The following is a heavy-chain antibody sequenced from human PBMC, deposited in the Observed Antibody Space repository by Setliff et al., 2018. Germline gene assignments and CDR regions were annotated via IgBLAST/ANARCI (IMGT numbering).Heavy chain of an antibody. CDR2: IYYSGST. Sequence: PSVTLSLTCSVSGDSIGRGGYYWSWIRQQPGKGLEGIASIYYSGSTYDNPSLKSRLRVSMDSSKNQFYLDLRSVTAADTAVYYCARDRRGGYGAINWFDPWGQGPLVTVS. D-gene: IGHD3-16*01. CDR1: GDSIGRGGYY. J-gene: IGHJ5*02. CDR3: ARDRRGGYGAINWFDP. V-gene: IGHV4-31*03.